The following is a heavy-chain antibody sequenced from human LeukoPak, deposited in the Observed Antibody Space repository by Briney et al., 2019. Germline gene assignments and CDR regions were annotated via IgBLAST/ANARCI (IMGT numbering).Heavy chain of an antibody. CDR1: GFTFSGYS. D-gene: IGHD2-15*01. CDR2: ISSSSSYI. CDR3: ATALGYCSGGSCEIDY. J-gene: IGHJ4*02. V-gene: IGHV3-21*01. Sequence: GGSLRLSCAASGFTFSGYSMNWVRQAPGKGLEWVSSISSSSSYIYYADSVKGRFTISRDNAKNSLYLQMNSLRAEDTAVYYCATALGYCSGGSCEIDYWGQGTLVTVSS.